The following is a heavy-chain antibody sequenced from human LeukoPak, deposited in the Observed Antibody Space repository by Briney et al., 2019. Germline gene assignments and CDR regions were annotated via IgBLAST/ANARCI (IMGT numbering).Heavy chain of an antibody. CDR1: GFTFSSYW. D-gene: IGHD3-10*02. J-gene: IGHJ6*04. V-gene: IGHV3-7*01. CDR3: AELGITMIGGV. CDR2: IKQDGSEK. Sequence: GGSLRLSCAASGFTFSSYWMSWVRQAPGKELEWVANIKQDGSEKYYVDSVKGRFTISTDNAKNSLYLQMNSLRAEDTAVYYCAELGITMIGGVWGKGTTVTISS.